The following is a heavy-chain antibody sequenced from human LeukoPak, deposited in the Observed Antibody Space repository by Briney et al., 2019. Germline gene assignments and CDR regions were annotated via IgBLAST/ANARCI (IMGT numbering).Heavy chain of an antibody. V-gene: IGHV1-69*02. CDR1: GGTFSSYT. CDR3: ARGTTIFGVVIIASY. Sequence: GASVKVSCKASGGTFSSYTISWVRQAPGQGLEWMGRIIPILGIANYAQKFQGRVTITADKSTNTAYMELSSLRSEDTAVYYCARGTTIFGVVIIASYWGQGTLVTVS. D-gene: IGHD3-3*01. J-gene: IGHJ4*02. CDR2: IIPILGIA.